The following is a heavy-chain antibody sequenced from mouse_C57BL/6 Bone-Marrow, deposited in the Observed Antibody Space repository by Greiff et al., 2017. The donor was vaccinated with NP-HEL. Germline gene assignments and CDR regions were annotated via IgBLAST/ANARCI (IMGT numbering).Heavy chain of an antibody. CDR1: GYTFTSYW. CDR3: ARPPSTVVDAMDY. Sequence: QVQLKQPGTELVKPGASVKLSCKASGYTFTSYWMHWVKQRPGQGLEWIGNINPSNGGTNYNEKFKSKATLTVDKSSSTAYMQLSSLTSEDSAVYYCARPPSTVVDAMDYWGQGTSVTVSS. V-gene: IGHV1-53*01. CDR2: INPSNGGT. J-gene: IGHJ4*01. D-gene: IGHD1-1*01.